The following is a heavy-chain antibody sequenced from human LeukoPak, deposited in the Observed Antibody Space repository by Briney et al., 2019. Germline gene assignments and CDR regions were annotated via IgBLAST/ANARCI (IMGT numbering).Heavy chain of an antibody. D-gene: IGHD3-22*01. CDR3: ARRGVTMIVV. CDR2: INHSGST. V-gene: IGHV4-34*01. Sequence: SETLSLTCAVYGGSFSGYYWSWIRQPPGKGLEWVGDINHSGSTNYNPSLKSQVTISVDTSKNQFSLKLSSVTAADTAVYYCARRGVTMIVVWGQGTLVTVSS. J-gene: IGHJ4*02. CDR1: GGSFSGYY.